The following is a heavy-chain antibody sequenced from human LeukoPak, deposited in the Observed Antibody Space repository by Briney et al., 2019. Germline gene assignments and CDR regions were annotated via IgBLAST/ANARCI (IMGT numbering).Heavy chain of an antibody. J-gene: IGHJ6*03. Sequence: GGSLRLSCAASGFTFSSYAVSGVRQAPGKGLEWVSAISGSGGSTYDAASVKGRFTISRDNSKNTLYLQMNSLRAEDTAVYYCAKDLDWNNYYYMDVWGKGTTVTVSS. CDR3: AKDLDWNNYYYMDV. CDR2: ISGSGGST. V-gene: IGHV3-23*01. CDR1: GFTFSSYA. D-gene: IGHD1/OR15-1a*01.